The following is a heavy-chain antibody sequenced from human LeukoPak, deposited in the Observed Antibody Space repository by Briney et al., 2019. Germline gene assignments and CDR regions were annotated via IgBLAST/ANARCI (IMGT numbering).Heavy chain of an antibody. CDR2: ISSSSSYI. V-gene: IGHV3-21*01. D-gene: IGHD2-15*01. Sequence: GGSLRLSCAASGFTFSSYSMNWVRQALGKGLEWVSSISSSSSYIYSADSVKGRFTISRDNAKNSLYLQMNSLRAEDTALYYCARGNGGTRSRYWYFDLWGRGTLVTVSS. CDR1: GFTFSSYS. J-gene: IGHJ2*01. CDR3: ARGNGGTRSRYWYFDL.